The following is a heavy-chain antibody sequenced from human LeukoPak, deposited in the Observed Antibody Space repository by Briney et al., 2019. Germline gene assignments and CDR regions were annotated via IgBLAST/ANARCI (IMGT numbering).Heavy chain of an antibody. D-gene: IGHD6-19*01. CDR2: IYTSGST. CDR1: GGSIRTYY. CDR3: ARGSSSSGWEGFDY. V-gene: IGHV4-4*07. J-gene: IGHJ4*02. Sequence: SETLSLTCSGSGGSIRTYYWSWIRQPAGKGLEWIGRIYTSGSTNYNPSLMSRLTMSIDTAANHFSLRLTSVTAADTAVYFCARGSSSSGWEGFDYWGQGALVTVSS.